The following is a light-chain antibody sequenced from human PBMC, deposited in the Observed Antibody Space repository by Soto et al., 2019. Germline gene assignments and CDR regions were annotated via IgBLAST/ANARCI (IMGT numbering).Light chain of an antibody. V-gene: IGLV2-23*01. CDR3: CSYAGSSTYV. CDR2: EGS. J-gene: IGLJ1*01. CDR1: SSDVGSYNL. Sequence: QSVLTQPASVSGSPGQSITISCTGTSSDVGSYNLVSWYQQHPGKAPKLMIYEGSKRPSGVSNRFSGSKSGNTASLTISGLQAEDAADYYCCSYAGSSTYVFGTGTKVTV.